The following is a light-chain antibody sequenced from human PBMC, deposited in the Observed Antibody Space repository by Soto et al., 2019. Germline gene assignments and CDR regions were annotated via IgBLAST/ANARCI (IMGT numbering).Light chain of an antibody. V-gene: IGLV3-21*02. CDR3: QVWDSSSDHYV. CDR1: KIGTKN. J-gene: IGLJ1*01. CDR2: DDD. Sequence: SYELSQPPSVSVAPGQTARITCGGHKIGTKNVHWFQQKPGQAPVLVVSDDDDRPSGIPERFSGSNSGNTATLTISRVEAGDEADYYCQVWDSSSDHYVFGTGTKVTAL.